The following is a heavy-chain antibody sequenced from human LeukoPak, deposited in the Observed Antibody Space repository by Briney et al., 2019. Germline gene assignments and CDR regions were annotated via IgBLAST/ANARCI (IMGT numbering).Heavy chain of an antibody. V-gene: IGHV3-30*18. CDR2: ISYDGSNK. CDR3: ANTVVVY. CDR1: GFTFSSYG. Sequence: GGSLRLSCAASGFTFSSYGVHWVRQAPGKGLEWVAVISYDGSNKYYADSVKGRFTISRDNSKNTLYLQMNSLRAEDTAVYYCANTVVVYWGQGTLVTVSS. J-gene: IGHJ4*02. D-gene: IGHD4-23*01.